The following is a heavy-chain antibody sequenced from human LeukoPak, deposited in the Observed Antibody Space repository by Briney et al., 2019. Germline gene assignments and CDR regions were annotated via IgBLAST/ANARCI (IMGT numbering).Heavy chain of an antibody. CDR2: IIPIFGTA. J-gene: IGHJ6*03. D-gene: IGHD5-18*01. Sequence: SVKVSCKASGGTFSNYAISWVRQAPGQGLEWMGGIIPIFGTANYAQKFQGRVTITTDESTSTAYMELSSLRSEDTAVYYCARVEGYSYGPRTGYYMDVWGKGTTVTVSS. CDR3: ARVEGYSYGPRTGYYMDV. V-gene: IGHV1-69*05. CDR1: GGTFSNYA.